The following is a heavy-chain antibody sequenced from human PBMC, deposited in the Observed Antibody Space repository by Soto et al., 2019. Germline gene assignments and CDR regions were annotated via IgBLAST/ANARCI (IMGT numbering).Heavy chain of an antibody. J-gene: IGHJ4*02. D-gene: IGHD3-10*01. V-gene: IGHV1-18*01. Sequence: ASVEVSCKDSGYTFITYGLSWVRQAPGQGFEWMGWISTFNGNTNYAQKFQGRVTMTTDTSTSTAYMELRSLGSDDTAVYYCARGGEKFDYWGQGALVTAPQ. CDR3: ARGGEKFDY. CDR2: ISTFNGNT. CDR1: GYTFITYG.